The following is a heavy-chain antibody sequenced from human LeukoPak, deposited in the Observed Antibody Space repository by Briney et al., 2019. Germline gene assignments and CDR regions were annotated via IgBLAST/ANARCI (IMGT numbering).Heavy chain of an antibody. Sequence: GGSLRLSCAASGFTFSSYWMSWVRQAPGKGLEWVAVISYDGSNKYYADSVKGRFTISRDNSKNTLYLQMNSLRAEDTAVYYCAKEFGLAQIEAFDIWGQGTMVTVSS. J-gene: IGHJ3*02. D-gene: IGHD3-16*01. CDR2: ISYDGSNK. CDR3: AKEFGLAQIEAFDI. CDR1: GFTFSSYW. V-gene: IGHV3-30*18.